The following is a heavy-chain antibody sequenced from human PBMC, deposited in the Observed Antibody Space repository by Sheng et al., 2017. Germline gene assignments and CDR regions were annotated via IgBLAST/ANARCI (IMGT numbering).Heavy chain of an antibody. V-gene: IGHV4-38-2*02. CDR1: GYSVTSGYY. Sequence: QVQLQDSGPGLVKPSETLSLTCTVSGYSVTSGYYWGWIRQPPGKGLEWIGSIYHSGSTYFNPSLKSRVTISLDTPKNQFSLKLSSVTAADTAVYYCAGYCSSTSCYRGFYAFDIWGQGTMVTVSS. J-gene: IGHJ3*02. CDR2: IYHSGST. CDR3: AGYCSSTSCYRGFYAFDI. D-gene: IGHD2-2*01.